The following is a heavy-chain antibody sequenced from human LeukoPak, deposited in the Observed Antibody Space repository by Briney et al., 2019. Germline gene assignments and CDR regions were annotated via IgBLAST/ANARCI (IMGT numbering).Heavy chain of an antibody. Sequence: PGRSLGLSCAASGFTFSSYGMHWVRQAPGKGLEWVAVMWFDGSNKYYADSVKGRFTISRDNSKNTLYLQMNSLRAEDTAVYYCAKGLLWFGDSLRFDPWGQGTLVTVSS. CDR2: MWFDGSNK. V-gene: IGHV3-33*06. CDR3: AKGLLWFGDSLRFDP. D-gene: IGHD3-10*01. J-gene: IGHJ5*02. CDR1: GFTFSSYG.